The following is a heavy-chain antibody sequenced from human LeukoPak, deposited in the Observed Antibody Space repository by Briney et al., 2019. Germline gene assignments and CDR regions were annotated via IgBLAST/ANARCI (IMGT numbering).Heavy chain of an antibody. CDR3: VKIARD. CDR1: GFTFSSFD. Sequence: GGSLRLSCSASGFTFSSFDMHWVRQAPGKGLEYISGISPNGGSTYHADLVKGRFTISRDNSKNTLYLQMSSLRTEDTAVYYCVKIARDWGQGTLVTVSS. CDR2: ISPNGGST. J-gene: IGHJ4*02. V-gene: IGHV3-64D*09.